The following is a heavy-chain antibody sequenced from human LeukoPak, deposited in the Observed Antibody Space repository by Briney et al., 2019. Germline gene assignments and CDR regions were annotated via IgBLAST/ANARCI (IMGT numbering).Heavy chain of an antibody. CDR2: INQGGSEK. V-gene: IGHV3-7*01. CDR3: ARDETALDS. CDR1: GFTFSSYW. J-gene: IGHJ4*02. D-gene: IGHD5-18*01. Sequence: GGPLRLSCAASGFTFSSYWMSWVRQAPEKGLEWVANINQGGSEKYYVDSVKGRLTISRDNAKNSLYLQMNSLRAEDTAVYYCARDETALDSWGQGTLVTVSS.